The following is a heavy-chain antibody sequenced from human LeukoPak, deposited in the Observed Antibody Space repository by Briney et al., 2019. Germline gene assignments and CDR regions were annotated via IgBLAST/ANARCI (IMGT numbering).Heavy chain of an antibody. CDR1: GYTFTNYG. Sequence: GASVKVSCKTSGYTFTNYGISWVRQAPGQGLEWMGWISGHTYNTNYAQNLRDRVTMTIDTSTSTAYMELRSLRSDDTAVYYCAMIVGGGGSDYWGQGTLVTVSS. V-gene: IGHV1-18*01. D-gene: IGHD3-16*01. CDR2: ISGHTYNT. CDR3: AMIVGGGGSDY. J-gene: IGHJ4*02.